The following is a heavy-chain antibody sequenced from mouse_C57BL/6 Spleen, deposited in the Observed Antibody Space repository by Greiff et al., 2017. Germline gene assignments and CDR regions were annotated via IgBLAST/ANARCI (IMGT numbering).Heavy chain of an antibody. CDR3: AREAAQATYFDY. Sequence: QVQLKQSGAELVKPGASVKISCKASGYAFSSYWMNWVKQRPGKGLEWIGQIYPGDGDTNYNGKFKGKATLTADKSSSTAYMQLSSLTSEDSAVYLCAREAAQATYFDYWGQGTTLTVSS. V-gene: IGHV1-80*01. CDR1: GYAFSSYW. J-gene: IGHJ2*01. D-gene: IGHD3-2*02. CDR2: IYPGDGDT.